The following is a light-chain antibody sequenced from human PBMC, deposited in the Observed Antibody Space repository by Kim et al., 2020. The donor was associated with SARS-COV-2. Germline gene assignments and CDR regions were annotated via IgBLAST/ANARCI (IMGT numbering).Light chain of an antibody. J-gene: IGLJ1*01. CDR1: SLRSYY. CDR2: GKN. CDR3: NSRDSSGNHLAV. Sequence: SSELTQDPAVSLALGQTVRITCQGDSLRSYYASWYQQKPGQAPVLVIYGKNNRPSGIPDRFSGSSSGNTASLTITGAQAEDEADYYCNSRDSSGNHLAVFGTGTKVTVL. V-gene: IGLV3-19*01.